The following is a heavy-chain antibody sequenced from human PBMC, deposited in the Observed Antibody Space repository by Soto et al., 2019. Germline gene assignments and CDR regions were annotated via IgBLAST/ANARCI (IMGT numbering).Heavy chain of an antibody. CDR2: IYHSGST. V-gene: IGHV4-30-2*01. CDR1: GGSISSGGYS. J-gene: IGHJ5*02. D-gene: IGHD2-2*01. CDR3: ARLAHCSSTSCYGNWFDP. Sequence: TLSLTCAVSGGSISSGGYSWSWIRQPPGKGLEWIGYIYHSGSTYYNPSLKSRVTISVDRSKNQFSLKLSSVTAADTAVYYCARLAHCSSTSCYGNWFDPWGQGTLVTVSS.